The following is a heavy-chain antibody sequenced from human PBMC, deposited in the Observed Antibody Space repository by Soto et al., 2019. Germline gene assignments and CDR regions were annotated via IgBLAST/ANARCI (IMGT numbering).Heavy chain of an antibody. Sequence: PSETLSLTCAVSGGSISSGGYSWSWIRQPPGKGLEWIGYIYHSGSTYYNPSLKSRVTISVDRSKNQFSLKLSSVTAADTAVYYCARVIAAAGPYYFDYWGQGTLVTVSS. CDR2: IYHSGST. D-gene: IGHD6-13*01. CDR1: GGSISSGGYS. V-gene: IGHV4-30-2*01. J-gene: IGHJ4*02. CDR3: ARVIAAAGPYYFDY.